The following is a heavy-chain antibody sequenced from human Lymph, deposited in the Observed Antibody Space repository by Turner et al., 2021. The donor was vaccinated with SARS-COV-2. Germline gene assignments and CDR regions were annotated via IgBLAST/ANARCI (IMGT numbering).Heavy chain of an antibody. V-gene: IGHV3-53*02. CDR2: IYSGGTT. CDR3: ARDLGTYGMDV. Sequence: EVQLVETGGGLIQPGGSLRLSCAASGIIVSRNYMNWVRQSPGKGLECVSVIYSGGTTYYADSLKGRFTISRDNSKNTLYLQMNSLRVEDTACYYCARDLGTYGMDVWGQGTTVTVSS. CDR1: GIIVSRNY. D-gene: IGHD6-13*01. J-gene: IGHJ6*02.